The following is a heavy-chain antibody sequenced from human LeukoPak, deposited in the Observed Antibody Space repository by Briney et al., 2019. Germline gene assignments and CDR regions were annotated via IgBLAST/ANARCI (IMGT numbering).Heavy chain of an antibody. CDR2: IYYSGST. CDR1: GGSISSHY. D-gene: IGHD3-3*01. V-gene: IGHV4-59*11. Sequence: SETLSFTCTVSGGSISSHYWSWIRQPPGKGLEWIGYIYYSGSTNYNPSLKSRVTISVDTSKNQFSLKLSPVTAADTAVYYCARRNYDFWSGYYSSWGQGTLVTVSS. J-gene: IGHJ5*02. CDR3: ARRNYDFWSGYYSS.